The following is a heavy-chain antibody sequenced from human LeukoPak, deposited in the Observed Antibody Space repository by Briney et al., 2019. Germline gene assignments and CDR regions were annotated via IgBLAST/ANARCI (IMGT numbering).Heavy chain of an antibody. CDR2: TSGSDGST. CDR3: AKNGDGVIGYLLN. V-gene: IGHV3-23*01. J-gene: IGHJ4*02. Sequence: PGGSLRLSCAASGFTFSSYDMSWVRQAPGKGLEWVSGTSGSDGSTYSADSVKGRFTISRDTSRNTLYLQMNSLRAEDTAVYYCAKNGDGVIGYLLNWGRGTLVTVSS. D-gene: IGHD3-22*01. CDR1: GFTFSSYD.